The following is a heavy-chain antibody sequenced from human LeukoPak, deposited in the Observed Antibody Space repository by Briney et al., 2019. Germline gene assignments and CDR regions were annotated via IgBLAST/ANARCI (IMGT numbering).Heavy chain of an antibody. D-gene: IGHD2-2*01. Sequence: AGGSLRLSCAASGFTFSSYAMHWVRQAPGKGLEYVSAISSNGGSTYYANSVKGRFTISRDNSKNTLYLQMGSLRAEDMAVYYCARDPSTMPFDYWGQGTLVTVSS. CDR2: ISSNGGST. CDR1: GFTFSSYA. J-gene: IGHJ4*02. V-gene: IGHV3-64*01. CDR3: ARDPSTMPFDY.